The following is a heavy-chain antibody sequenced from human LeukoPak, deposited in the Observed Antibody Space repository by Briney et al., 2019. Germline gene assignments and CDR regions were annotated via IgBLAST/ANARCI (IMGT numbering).Heavy chain of an antibody. CDR1: GFTVSSNY. CDR3: ARDPKEWSGYDILTGYRPRRFDWYFDL. D-gene: IGHD3-9*01. V-gene: IGHV3-66*01. J-gene: IGHJ2*01. CDR2: IYSGGST. Sequence: GGSLRLSCAASGFTVSSNYMSWVRQAPGKGLEWVSVIYSGGSTYYADSVKGRFTISRDNSKNTLYLQMNSLRAEDTAVYYCARDPKEWSGYDILTGYRPRRFDWYFDLWGRGTLVTVSS.